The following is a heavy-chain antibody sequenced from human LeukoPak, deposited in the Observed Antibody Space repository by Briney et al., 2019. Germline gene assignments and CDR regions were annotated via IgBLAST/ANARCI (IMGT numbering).Heavy chain of an antibody. J-gene: IGHJ3*02. Sequence: EATETLSLTCTVSGGSISSSSYYWGWIRQPPGKGLEWIGSIYYSGSTYYNPSLKSRVTISVGTSKNQFSLKLSSVTAADTAVYYCARAERWLQFNDAFDIWGQGTMVTVSS. V-gene: IGHV4-39*07. CDR3: ARAERWLQFNDAFDI. CDR2: IYYSGST. D-gene: IGHD5-24*01. CDR1: GGSISSSSYY.